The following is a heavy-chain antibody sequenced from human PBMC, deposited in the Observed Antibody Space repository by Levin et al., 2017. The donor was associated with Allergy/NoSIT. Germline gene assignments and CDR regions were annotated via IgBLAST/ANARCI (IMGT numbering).Heavy chain of an antibody. V-gene: IGHV5-10-1*01. CDR2: IDPSDSYT. Sequence: KVSCKGSGYSFTNYWISWVRQMPGKGLEWMGKIDPSDSYTNYSPSFQGHVTISADKSINTAYLQWSSLKASDTAMYYCARQLGSGSYYPLDYWGQGTLVTVSS. J-gene: IGHJ4*02. CDR1: GYSFTNYW. CDR3: ARQLGSGSYYPLDY. D-gene: IGHD3-10*01.